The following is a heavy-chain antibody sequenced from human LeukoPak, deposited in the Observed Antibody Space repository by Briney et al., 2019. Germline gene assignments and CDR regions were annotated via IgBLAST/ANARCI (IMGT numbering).Heavy chain of an antibody. D-gene: IGHD5-24*01. CDR2: IWYDGSNK. CDR1: GFIFSSYG. CDR3: ASWMAHYGMDV. Sequence: GGSLRLSCAASGFIFSSYGMHWVRQAPGKGLEWVAVIWYDGSNKYYADSVKGRFTISRDNAKNSLYLQMNSLRAEDTAVYYCASWMAHYGMDVWGQGTTVTVSS. J-gene: IGHJ6*02. V-gene: IGHV3-33*03.